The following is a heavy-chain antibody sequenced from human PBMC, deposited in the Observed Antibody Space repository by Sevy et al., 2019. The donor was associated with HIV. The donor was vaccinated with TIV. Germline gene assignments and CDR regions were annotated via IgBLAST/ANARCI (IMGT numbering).Heavy chain of an antibody. J-gene: IGHJ3*02. V-gene: IGHV3-15*01. CDR3: TTAGWNSGSHFDAFDI. CDR2: IKSKTDGGTT. Sequence: GGSLRLSCAASGFTFSNAWMSWVRQAPGKGLEWVGRIKSKTDGGTTDYAAPVKGRFTISRDDSKNTLNLQMNSLKTEDTAVYYCTTAGWNSGSHFDAFDIRGQGTMVTVSS. D-gene: IGHD1-26*01. CDR1: GFTFSNAW.